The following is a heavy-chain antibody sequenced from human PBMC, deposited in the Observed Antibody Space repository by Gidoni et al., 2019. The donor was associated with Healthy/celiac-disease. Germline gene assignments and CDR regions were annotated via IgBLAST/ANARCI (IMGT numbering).Heavy chain of an antibody. V-gene: IGHV3-30*04. CDR2: ISYDGSNK. CDR1: GFTFSSYA. CDR3: ARGPSYCSSTSCYFDY. D-gene: IGHD2-2*01. J-gene: IGHJ4*02. Sequence: GESGGGVVQPGRSLRLSCAASGFTFSSYAMHWVRQAPGKGLEWVAVISYDGSNKYYADSVKGRFTISRDNSKNTLYLQMNSLRAEDTAVYYCARGPSYCSSTSCYFDYWGQGTLVTVSS.